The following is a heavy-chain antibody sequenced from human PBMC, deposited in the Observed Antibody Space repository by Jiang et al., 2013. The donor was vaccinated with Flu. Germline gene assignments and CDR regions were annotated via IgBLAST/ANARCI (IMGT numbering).Heavy chain of an antibody. CDR3: ARASTVTTFEAYYYGMDV. CDR1: GYTFTSYY. V-gene: IGHV1-46*03. J-gene: IGHJ6*02. CDR2: INPSGGST. Sequence: CKASGYTFTSYYMHWVRQAPGQGLEWMGIINPSGGSTSYAQKFQGRVTMTRDTSTSTVYMELSSLRSEDTAVYYCARASTVTTFEAYYYGMDVWGQGTTVTVSS. D-gene: IGHD4-17*01.